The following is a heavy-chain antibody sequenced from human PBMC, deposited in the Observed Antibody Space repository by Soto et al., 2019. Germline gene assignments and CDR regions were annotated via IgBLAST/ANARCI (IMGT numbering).Heavy chain of an antibody. V-gene: IGHV4-59*01. Sequence: SETLSLTCTVSGGSISSYYWSWIRQPPGKGLEWIGYIYYSGSTNYNPSLKSRVTISVDTSKNQFSLKLSSVTAADTAVYYCARSLTPGHNWFDPWGQGTLVTVSS. CDR3: ARSLTPGHNWFDP. CDR2: IYYSGST. CDR1: GGSISSYY. J-gene: IGHJ5*02.